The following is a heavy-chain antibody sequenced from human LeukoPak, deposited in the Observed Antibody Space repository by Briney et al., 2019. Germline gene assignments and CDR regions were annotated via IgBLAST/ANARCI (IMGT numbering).Heavy chain of an antibody. CDR1: GYTFTGYY. J-gene: IGHJ4*02. V-gene: IGHV1-2*02. CDR3: ARGDSAWDNPFDY. Sequence: ASVRVSCKASGYTFTGYYIHWVRQARGQGLEWMGWINPTSGGTKYAQKFQGRVTMTRDTSISTAYMELSRLRADDTAVFYCARGDSAWDNPFDYWGQGTLVTVSS. CDR2: INPTSGGT. D-gene: IGHD1/OR15-1a*01.